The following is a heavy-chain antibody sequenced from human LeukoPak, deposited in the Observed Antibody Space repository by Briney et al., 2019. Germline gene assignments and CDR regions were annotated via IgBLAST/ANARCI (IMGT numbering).Heavy chain of an antibody. Sequence: GGSLTLSCAASGFTISSYEMKWVRQGPGKGLEWISYISSSGSTIYYADSVKGRFTISRDNAKNSLYLQMNSLRAEDTGVYYCARGTYSSSSHWFDPWGQGTLVTVSS. CDR1: GFTISSYE. J-gene: IGHJ5*02. V-gene: IGHV3-48*03. CDR3: ARGTYSSSSHWFDP. CDR2: ISSSGSTI. D-gene: IGHD6-13*01.